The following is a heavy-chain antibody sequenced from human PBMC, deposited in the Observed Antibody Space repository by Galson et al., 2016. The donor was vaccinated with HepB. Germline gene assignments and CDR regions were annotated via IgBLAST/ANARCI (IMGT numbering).Heavy chain of an antibody. V-gene: IGHV4-59*02. CDR2: VAYSGST. J-gene: IGHJ4*02. CDR3: ARDGYSGVTKFDY. D-gene: IGHD4-11*01. Sequence: SETLSLTCTVSGGSVSGYFWSWIRQTSGKGLEWIGYVAYSGSTSYNPSLKRRVTISVDTSKNQFSLKLNSVTAADTAVYYCARDGYSGVTKFDYWGQGTLVTVSS. CDR1: GGSVSGYF.